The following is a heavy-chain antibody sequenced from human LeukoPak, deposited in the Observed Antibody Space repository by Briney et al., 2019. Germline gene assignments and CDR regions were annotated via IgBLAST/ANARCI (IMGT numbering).Heavy chain of an antibody. CDR1: GFTFSSYA. CDR2: ISGSGGST. V-gene: IGHV3-23*01. Sequence: GGSRRLSCAASGFTFSSYAMSWVRQAPGKGLEWVSAISGSGGSTYYADSVKGRFTISRDNSKNTLYLQMNSLRAEDTAVYYCARGGLGSIAARYFDYWGQGTLVTVSS. D-gene: IGHD6-6*01. CDR3: ARGGLGSIAARYFDY. J-gene: IGHJ4*02.